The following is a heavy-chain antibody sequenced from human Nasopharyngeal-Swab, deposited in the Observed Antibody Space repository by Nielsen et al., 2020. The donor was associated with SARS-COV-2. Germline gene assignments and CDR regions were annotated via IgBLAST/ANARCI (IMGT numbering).Heavy chain of an antibody. CDR3: ARAWWLRGYFDY. Sequence: GGSLTLSCAASGFTFSSYGMHWVRQAPGKGLEWVAVIWYDGSNKYYADSVKGRFTISRDNSKNTLYLQMNSLGAEDTAVYYCARAWWLRGYFDYWGQGTLVTVSS. J-gene: IGHJ4*02. V-gene: IGHV3-33*01. D-gene: IGHD5-12*01. CDR2: IWYDGSNK. CDR1: GFTFSSYG.